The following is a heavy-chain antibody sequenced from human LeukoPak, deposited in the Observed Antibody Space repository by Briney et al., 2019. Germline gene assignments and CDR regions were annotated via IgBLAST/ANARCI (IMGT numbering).Heavy chain of an antibody. CDR3: ARDQGTSTTAPKRKGRFDP. CDR1: GFTFSNHG. V-gene: IGHV3-33*01. J-gene: IGHJ5*02. D-gene: IGHD1-1*01. CDR2: IWYDGSNK. Sequence: PGRSLRLSCAASGFTFSNHGMHWVRQAPGKGLEWVALIWYDGSNKEYAESVKGRFTISRDNSKNTLYLQMNSLRDEHTAVYYRARDQGTSTTAPKRKGRFDPWGQGTLVTVSS.